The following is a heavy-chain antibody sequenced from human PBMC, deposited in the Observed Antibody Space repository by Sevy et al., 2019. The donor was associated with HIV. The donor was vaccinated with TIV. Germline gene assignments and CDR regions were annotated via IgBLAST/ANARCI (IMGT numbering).Heavy chain of an antibody. J-gene: IGHJ4*02. CDR2: INPNRDGT. V-gene: IGHV1-2*02. CDR1: GYSFTAYY. Sequence: ASVKVSCKASGYSFTAYYIHWVRQAPGQGLEWMGWINPNRDGTNYAQKFRGRVTMTSDASINTDSLELTRLRSDDTAVYYCTRERMRFGSGPPDSWGQGTLVTVSS. CDR3: TRERMRFGSGPPDS. D-gene: IGHD2-15*01.